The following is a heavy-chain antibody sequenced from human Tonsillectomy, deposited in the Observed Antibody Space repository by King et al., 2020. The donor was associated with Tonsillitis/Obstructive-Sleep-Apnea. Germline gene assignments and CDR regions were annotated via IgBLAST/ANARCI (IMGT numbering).Heavy chain of an antibody. CDR3: AHSIGVGGYLNWYFDL. Sequence: NLKESGPKLVKPTQTLTLTCTFSGFSLSTSGVGVGWIRQPPGKALEWLALIYWDDDKRYSPSLKSRLTITKDTSKNQVVLTMTNMDPVDTATYYCAHSIGVGGYLNWYFDLWGRGTLVTVSS. CDR2: IYWDDDK. V-gene: IGHV2-5*02. J-gene: IGHJ2*01. CDR1: GFSLSTSGVG. D-gene: IGHD3-22*01.